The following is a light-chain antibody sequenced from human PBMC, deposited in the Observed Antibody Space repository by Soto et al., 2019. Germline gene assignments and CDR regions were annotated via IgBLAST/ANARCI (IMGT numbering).Light chain of an antibody. CDR2: AAS. J-gene: IGKJ1*01. CDR3: QQSYRTPRT. Sequence: DIQMTQAPSSLSASVGDRVTITCRASQSISSYLNWYQQKPGKAPNLLIYAASSLQSGVPSRFSGSGSGTDFPLTIISLQPEDFATYYCQQSYRTPRTFGQG. CDR1: QSISSY. V-gene: IGKV1-39*01.